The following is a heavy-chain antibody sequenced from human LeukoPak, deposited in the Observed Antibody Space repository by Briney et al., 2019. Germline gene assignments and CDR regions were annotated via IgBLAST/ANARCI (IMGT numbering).Heavy chain of an antibody. CDR3: ASGETGSTLGGY. Sequence: SETLSLTCTVSGGPLSAYYWTWIRQPPGKGLEWIGYIYDTGNTNYNPSLKSRVTISVDTSKNQFSLKLTSVTAADTAMYYCASGETGSTLGGYWGQGTLVTVSS. D-gene: IGHD1-1*01. J-gene: IGHJ4*02. CDR2: IYDTGNT. CDR1: GGPLSAYY. V-gene: IGHV4-59*01.